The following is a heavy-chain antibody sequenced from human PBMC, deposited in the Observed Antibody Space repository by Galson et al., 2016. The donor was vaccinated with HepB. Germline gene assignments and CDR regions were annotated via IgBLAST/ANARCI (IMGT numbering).Heavy chain of an antibody. D-gene: IGHD3-3*01. CDR1: GFSFGDYA. J-gene: IGHJ4*02. CDR2: IRSKAYGATT. Sequence: SLRLSCAASGFSFGDYAMSWFRQAPGTGLEWVALIRSKAYGATTEYAASVQGRFSVSRDNSKSIALLEMNSLKTEDTAVYYCTRNAGHDFWSGPADYWGQGITVAVSS. CDR3: TRNAGHDFWSGPADY. V-gene: IGHV3-49*03.